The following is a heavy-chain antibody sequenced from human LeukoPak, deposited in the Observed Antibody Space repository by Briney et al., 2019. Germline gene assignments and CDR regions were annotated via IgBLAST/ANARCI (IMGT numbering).Heavy chain of an antibody. V-gene: IGHV4-4*07. J-gene: IGHJ4*02. CDR2: IYTSGST. CDR1: GGSVSSYY. D-gene: IGHD3-22*01. Sequence: SETLSLTCTVSGGSVSSYYWSWIRQPAGKGLEGIGRIYTSGSTNYNPSLKSRVTMSVDTSKNQFSLKLSSVTAADTAVYYCARDLHDSSGYYWAFDYWGQGTLVTVSS. CDR3: ARDLHDSSGYYWAFDY.